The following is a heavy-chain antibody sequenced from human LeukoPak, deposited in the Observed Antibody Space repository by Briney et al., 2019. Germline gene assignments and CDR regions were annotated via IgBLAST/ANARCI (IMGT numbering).Heavy chain of an antibody. Sequence: GESLKISCKGSGYSFTTHWIAWVRQMPGKGLEWMGIIYPGDSYTKYSPAFQGQVTISADKSVTTAYLQWSSLKASDAAIYYCARLRPIGGGGDPNFDYWGQGTLVTVSS. V-gene: IGHV5-51*01. CDR2: IYPGDSYT. J-gene: IGHJ4*02. CDR3: ARLRPIGGGGDPNFDY. CDR1: GYSFTTHW. D-gene: IGHD2-21*02.